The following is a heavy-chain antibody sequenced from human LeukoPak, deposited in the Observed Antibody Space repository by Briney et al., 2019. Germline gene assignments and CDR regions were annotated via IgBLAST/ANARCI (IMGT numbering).Heavy chain of an antibody. D-gene: IGHD3-22*01. V-gene: IGHV3-23*01. CDR2: ISGNGGST. CDR1: GFTFTRFA. Sequence: GGSLRLSCAASGFTFTRFAMSWVRQAPGKGLEWVSTISGNGGSTYYADSVKGRFTIFRDNSNNTLYLQMNSLRAEDTAVYYCARGYYQGPFDYWGRGTLVTVSS. CDR3: ARGYYQGPFDY. J-gene: IGHJ4*02.